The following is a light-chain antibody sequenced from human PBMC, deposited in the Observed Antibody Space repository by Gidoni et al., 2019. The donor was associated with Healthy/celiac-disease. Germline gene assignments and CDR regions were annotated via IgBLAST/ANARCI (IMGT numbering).Light chain of an antibody. V-gene: IGKV1-39*01. CDR1: QSISSY. Sequence: DIEMTQSPSSLSASVGDRVTITCRASQSISSYLNWYQQKPGKAPKLLIYAASSLQSGDTLRFSGSGSGTDFTLTISSLQPEDFATYYCQQSYSTPRTFGQGTKVEIK. J-gene: IGKJ1*01. CDR2: AAS. CDR3: QQSYSTPRT.